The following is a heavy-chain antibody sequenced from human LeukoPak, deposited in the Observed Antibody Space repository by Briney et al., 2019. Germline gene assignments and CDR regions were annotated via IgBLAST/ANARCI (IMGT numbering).Heavy chain of an antibody. D-gene: IGHD6-6*01. V-gene: IGHV1-69*05. CDR2: IIPIFGTA. J-gene: IGHJ6*03. CDR1: GGTFSSYA. CDR3: AREYSSSSGLGYYYYYMDV. Sequence: SVKVSCKASGGTFSSYAISWVRQAPGQGLEWMGGIIPIFGTANYAQKFQGRVTITTDESTSTAYMELSSLGSEDTAVYYCAREYSSSSGLGYYYYYMDVWGKGTTVTVSS.